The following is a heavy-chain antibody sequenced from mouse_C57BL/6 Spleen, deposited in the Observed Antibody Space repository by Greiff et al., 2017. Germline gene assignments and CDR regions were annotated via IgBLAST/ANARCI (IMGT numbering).Heavy chain of an antibody. CDR1: GYSFTGYF. CDR2: INPYNGDT. CDR3: ARSLYDYVDY. J-gene: IGHJ2*01. Sequence: VQLKESGPELVKPGDSVKISCKASGYSFTGYFMNWVMQSHGKSLEWIGRINPYNGDTFYNQKFKGKATLTVDKSSSTAHMELRSLTSEDSAVYYCARSLYDYVDYWGQGTTLTVSS. D-gene: IGHD2-3*01. V-gene: IGHV1-20*01.